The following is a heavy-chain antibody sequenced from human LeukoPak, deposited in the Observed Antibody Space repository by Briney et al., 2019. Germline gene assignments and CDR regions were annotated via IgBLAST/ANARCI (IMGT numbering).Heavy chain of an antibody. D-gene: IGHD1-1*01. J-gene: IGHJ4*02. CDR1: GFTFASYS. V-gene: IGHV3-21*01. Sequence: PGGSLRLSCAASGFTFASYSMNWVRQAPGKGLEWVSSISGDSTYIYNAGSVKGRFTISRDNAQASPYLQMNSLRADDTAVYYCARVSGRLERQSDLDYWGQGTLVIVSS. CDR2: ISGDSTYI. CDR3: ARVSGRLERQSDLDY.